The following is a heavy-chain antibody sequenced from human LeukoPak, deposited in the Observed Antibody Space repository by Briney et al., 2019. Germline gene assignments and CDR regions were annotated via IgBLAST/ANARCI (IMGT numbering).Heavy chain of an antibody. CDR3: ARVGYYDSSGYYEDAFDY. V-gene: IGHV1-2*02. CDR2: INPNSGGT. D-gene: IGHD3-22*01. CDR1: GYTFTGYY. J-gene: IGHJ4*02. Sequence: GASVKVSCKASGYTFTGYYMHWVRQAPGQGLEWRGWINPNSGGTNYAQKFQGRVTMTRDTSISTAYMELSRLRSDDTAVYYCARVGYYDSSGYYEDAFDYWGQGTLVTVSS.